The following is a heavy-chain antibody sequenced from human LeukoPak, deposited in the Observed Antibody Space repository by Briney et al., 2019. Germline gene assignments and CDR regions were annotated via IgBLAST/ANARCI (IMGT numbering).Heavy chain of an antibody. V-gene: IGHV3-74*01. CDR2: INSDASST. D-gene: IGHD3-10*01. CDR3: ASDREYYYGSGSFDY. CDR1: GFTFSRYW. Sequence: PGGSLRLSCAASGFTFSRYWMHWVRQAPGKGLVWVSRINSDASSTSYADSVKGRFTISRDNAKNSLYLQMNSLRAEDTAVYYCASDREYYYGSGSFDYWGQGTLVTVSS. J-gene: IGHJ4*02.